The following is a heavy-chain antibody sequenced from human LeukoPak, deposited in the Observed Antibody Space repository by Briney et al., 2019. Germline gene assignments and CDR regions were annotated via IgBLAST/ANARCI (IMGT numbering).Heavy chain of an antibody. CDR3: ARGYPLDWNYFDY. CDR1: GYTFTGYY. V-gene: IGHV1-46*01. J-gene: IGHJ4*02. D-gene: IGHD3/OR15-3a*01. Sequence: ASVKVSCKASGYTFTGYYMHWVRQAPGQGLEWVGIINPSDGSTSYAQEFQGRVTMTRDTSTSTVYMELSSLRSEDTAVYYCARGYPLDWNYFDYWGQGTLVTVSS. CDR2: INPSDGST.